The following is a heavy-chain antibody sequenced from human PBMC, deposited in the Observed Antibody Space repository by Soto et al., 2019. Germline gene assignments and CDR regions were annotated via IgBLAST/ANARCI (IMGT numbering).Heavy chain of an antibody. CDR3: ARDKDPYDFWGGTLDS. V-gene: IGHV3-30-3*01. CDR1: NLCFSVYS. Sequence: QAQLVESGGGVVQPEGSLRLSCPASNLCFSVYSLQWVRQAPGKGLEWVARISCDGGNKYYADSVQGRFTISRDKSKKTLYLKMNSLRREDTAVCYCARDKDPYDFWGGTLDSWGQGTLVTVSS. CDR2: ISCDGGNK. D-gene: IGHD3-3*01. J-gene: IGHJ4*02.